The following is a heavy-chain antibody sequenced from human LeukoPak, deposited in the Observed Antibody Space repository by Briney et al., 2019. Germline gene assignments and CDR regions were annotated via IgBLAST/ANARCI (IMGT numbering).Heavy chain of an antibody. CDR3: ARGADGVSSNSRGWFDP. CDR2: ISTGSSYI. V-gene: IGHV3-21*01. Sequence: GGSLRLSCAASGFTFNRYNMNWVRRAPGKGLEWVSSISTGSSYIYYADSVRGRFTISRDNAKNSPYLQMNSLRAEDTAVYSCARGADGVSSNSRGWFDPWGQGTLVTVSS. J-gene: IGHJ5*02. D-gene: IGHD2-15*01. CDR1: GFTFNRYN.